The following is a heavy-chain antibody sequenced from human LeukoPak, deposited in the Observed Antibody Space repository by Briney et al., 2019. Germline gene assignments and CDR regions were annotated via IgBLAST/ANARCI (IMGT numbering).Heavy chain of an antibody. V-gene: IGHV4-39*01. Sequence: SETLSLTCTVSGGSISSSSYYWGWIRQPPGKGLEWIGSIYYSGSTYYNPSLKSRVTISVDTSKNQFSLKLSSVTAADTAVYYCARHRSRQLVPGMDVWGQGTTVTVSS. CDR2: IYYSGST. J-gene: IGHJ6*02. D-gene: IGHD6-6*01. CDR3: ARHRSRQLVPGMDV. CDR1: GGSISSSSYY.